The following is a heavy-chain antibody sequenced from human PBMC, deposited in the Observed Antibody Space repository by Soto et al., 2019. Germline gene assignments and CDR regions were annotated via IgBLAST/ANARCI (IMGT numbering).Heavy chain of an antibody. CDR1: GFTFSSYG. Sequence: PGGSLRLSCAASGFTFSSYGMHWVRQAPGKGLEWVAVIWYDGSNKYYADSVKGRFTISRDNSKNTLYLQMNSLRAEDTAVYYCARGSSNYEDYYYSGIDVWDQGTTVTVSS. J-gene: IGHJ6*02. V-gene: IGHV3-33*01. CDR2: IWYDGSNK. CDR3: ARGSSNYEDYYYSGIDV. D-gene: IGHD4-4*01.